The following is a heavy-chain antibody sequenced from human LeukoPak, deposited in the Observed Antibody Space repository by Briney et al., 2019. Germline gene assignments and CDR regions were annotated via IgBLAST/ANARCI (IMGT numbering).Heavy chain of an antibody. D-gene: IGHD3-22*01. V-gene: IGHV3-48*01. CDR1: GFTFSSYS. Sequence: GGSLRLSCAASGFTFSSYSMNWVRQAPGKGLEWVSYISSSSSTIYYADSVKGRFTISRDNAKNSLYLQMNSLRAEDTAVYYCARDGGDSSGYWFDYWGQGTLVTVSS. CDR3: ARDGGDSSGYWFDY. CDR2: ISSSSSTI. J-gene: IGHJ4*02.